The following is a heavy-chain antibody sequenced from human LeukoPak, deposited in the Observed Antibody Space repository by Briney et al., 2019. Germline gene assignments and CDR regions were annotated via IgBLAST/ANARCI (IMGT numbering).Heavy chain of an antibody. CDR1: GGSISSSSYY. CDR3: ARDRLPFDY. J-gene: IGHJ4*02. D-gene: IGHD3-16*01. V-gene: IGHV4-39*07. CDR2: IYYSGST. Sequence: SETLSLTCTVSGGSISSSSYYWGWIRQPPGKGLEWIGSIYYSGSTYYNPSLKSRVTISVDTSKNQFSLKLSSVTAADTAVYYCARDRLPFDYWGQGTLVTVSS.